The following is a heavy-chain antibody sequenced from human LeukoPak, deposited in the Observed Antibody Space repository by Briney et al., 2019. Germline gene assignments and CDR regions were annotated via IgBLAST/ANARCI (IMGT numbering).Heavy chain of an antibody. V-gene: IGHV3-53*01. CDR1: GFTVSSNY. CDR2: IYSGGSA. CDR3: ACLWESTTGGSFDY. J-gene: IGHJ4*02. D-gene: IGHD1-26*01. Sequence: GGSLRLSCAASGFTVSSNYMSWVRQAPNKRLEWVSVIYSGGSAYYADSVKGRFTISRDNSRNTLYLQMNSLTVEDTAVYYCACLWESTTGGSFDYWGQGTLVTVSS.